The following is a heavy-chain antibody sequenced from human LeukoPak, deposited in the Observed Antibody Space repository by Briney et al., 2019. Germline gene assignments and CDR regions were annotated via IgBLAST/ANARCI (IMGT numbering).Heavy chain of an antibody. Sequence: GGSLRLSCVASGLSFSSAWMSWVRQTPGKGLEWIGRIKSKSDGDSVDYAAPVKGRITISRDDWKNTLFLEMTALKTEDTGVYFCTTAPSYYNFNSFDYWGQGTVVTVSS. J-gene: IGHJ4*02. CDR3: TTAPSYYNFNSFDY. V-gene: IGHV3-15*01. CDR2: IKSKSDGDSV. CDR1: GLSFSSAW. D-gene: IGHD3-3*01.